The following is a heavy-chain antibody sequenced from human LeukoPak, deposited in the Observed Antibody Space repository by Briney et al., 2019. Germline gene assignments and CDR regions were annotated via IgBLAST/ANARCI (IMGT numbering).Heavy chain of an antibody. CDR1: GASISSYH. D-gene: IGHD5-18*01. J-gene: IGHJ4*02. CDR3: LTVDATMGVDY. CDR2: THYSGTT. Sequence: SETLSLTCTVSGASISSYHWSWIRQPPGRGLEWIGYTHYSGTTNYNPSLRSRLTMSVDTSKNQSSLKLTSVTAADTAVYYCLTVDATMGVDYWGQGTLVTVSS. V-gene: IGHV4-59*08.